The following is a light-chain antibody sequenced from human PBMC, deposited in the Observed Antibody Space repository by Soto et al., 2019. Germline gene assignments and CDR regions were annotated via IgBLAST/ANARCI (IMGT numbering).Light chain of an antibody. CDR2: GAS. CDR1: QSVSSSF. Sequence: EIVLTQSPGTLSLSPGERATLSCRASQSVSSSFLAWYQQKPGQAPRLLIYGASSRATGIPDRFSGSGSGTDFTLTIRRLEPEDYAVYYCQQYDNSPWTFGQGTKVEIK. V-gene: IGKV3-20*01. CDR3: QQYDNSPWT. J-gene: IGKJ1*01.